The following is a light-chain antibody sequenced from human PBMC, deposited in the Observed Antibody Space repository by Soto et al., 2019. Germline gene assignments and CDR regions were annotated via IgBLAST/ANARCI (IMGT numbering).Light chain of an antibody. CDR3: SSYAGSNNLVV. J-gene: IGLJ2*01. CDR2: EVS. CDR1: SSDVGGYHY. Sequence: QSALTQPPSASGSPGQSVTISCTGTSSDVGGYHYVSWYQQHPGKAPKLMIYEVSKRPSGVPDRFSGSKSGNTASLTVSGLQAEDDADYYCSSYAGSNNLVVFGGGTKLTVL. V-gene: IGLV2-8*01.